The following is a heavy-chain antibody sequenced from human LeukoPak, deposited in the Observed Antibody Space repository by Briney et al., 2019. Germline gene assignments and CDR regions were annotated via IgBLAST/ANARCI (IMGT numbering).Heavy chain of an antibody. CDR3: ARSTGGTGPADY. CDR1: GYTFSSYW. V-gene: IGHV5-51*01. Sequence: GESLKISCKGSGYTFSSYWIGWVRQMPGEGLEWVGIIYPGDSDTRYSTSFQGQVTISADTTISTAYLQWTSLKASDTAMYYCARSTGGTGPADYWGQGTLVTVSS. D-gene: IGHD2-8*02. J-gene: IGHJ4*02. CDR2: IYPGDSDT.